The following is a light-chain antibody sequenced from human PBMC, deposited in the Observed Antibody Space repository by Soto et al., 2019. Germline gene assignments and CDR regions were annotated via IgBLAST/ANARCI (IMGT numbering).Light chain of an antibody. CDR1: SSDVGGYNY. Sequence: QSALTQPASVSGSPGQSITISCTGTSSDVGGYNYVSWYQQHPGKAPKLMIYEVSNRPSGVSNRFSGSKSGNTASLTISGLQAEDEAHYHCSSYTTSSTLVFGGGIQLTVL. CDR2: EVS. J-gene: IGLJ2*01. CDR3: SSYTTSSTLV. V-gene: IGLV2-14*01.